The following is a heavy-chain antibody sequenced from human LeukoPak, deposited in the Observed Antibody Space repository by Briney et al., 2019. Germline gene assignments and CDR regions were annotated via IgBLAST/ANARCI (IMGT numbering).Heavy chain of an antibody. CDR1: GGSISSSSYY. Sequence: SETPSLTCTVSGGSISSSSYYWGWIRQPPGKGLEWIGSIYYSGSTYYNPSLKIRVAISVDTYKNQYSLKLSSVSAADTAVYYCARIYCSSTSCNGEGFDPWGQGTLVTVSS. CDR2: IYYSGST. J-gene: IGHJ5*02. V-gene: IGHV4-39*01. D-gene: IGHD2-2*01. CDR3: ARIYCSSTSCNGEGFDP.